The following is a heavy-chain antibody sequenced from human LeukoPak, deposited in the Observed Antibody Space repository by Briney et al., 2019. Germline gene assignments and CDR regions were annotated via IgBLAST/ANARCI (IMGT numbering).Heavy chain of an antibody. CDR1: GYTFTSYG. J-gene: IGHJ6*02. CDR3: ARDIAGYYDSSGYPYYYYYGMDV. CDR2: ISAYNGNT. V-gene: IGHV1-18*01. D-gene: IGHD3-22*01. Sequence: ASVKVSCKASGYTFTSYGISWVRQAPGQGLEWMGWISAYNGNTNHAQKLQGRVTMTTDTSTSTAYMELRSLRSDDTAVYYCARDIAGYYDSSGYPYYYYYGMDVWGQGTTVTVSS.